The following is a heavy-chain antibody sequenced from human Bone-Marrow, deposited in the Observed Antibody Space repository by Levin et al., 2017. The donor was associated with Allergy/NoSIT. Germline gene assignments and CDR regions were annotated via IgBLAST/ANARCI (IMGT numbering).Heavy chain of an antibody. J-gene: IGHJ4*02. Sequence: SQTLSLTCTVSGGSISSYYWSWIRQPPGKGLEWIGYIYYSGSTNYNPSLKSRVTISVDTSKNQFSLKLSSVTAADTAVYYCARGHNIAMALPFFDYWGQGTLVTVSS. CDR1: GGSISSYY. CDR3: ARGHNIAMALPFFDY. CDR2: IYYSGST. V-gene: IGHV4-59*01. D-gene: IGHD5-18*01.